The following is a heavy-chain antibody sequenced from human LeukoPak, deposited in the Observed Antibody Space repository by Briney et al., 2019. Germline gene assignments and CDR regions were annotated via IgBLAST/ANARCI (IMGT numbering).Heavy chain of an antibody. Sequence: SETLSLTCTVSGGSISSYYWSWIRQPPGKGLEWVGYIYYSGSTNYNPSLKSRVTISVDTSKNQFSLKLSSVTAADTAVYYCARAVVVVAATGWFDPWGQGTLVTVSS. D-gene: IGHD2-15*01. J-gene: IGHJ5*02. CDR1: GGSISSYY. CDR2: IYYSGST. CDR3: ARAVVVVAATGWFDP. V-gene: IGHV4-59*01.